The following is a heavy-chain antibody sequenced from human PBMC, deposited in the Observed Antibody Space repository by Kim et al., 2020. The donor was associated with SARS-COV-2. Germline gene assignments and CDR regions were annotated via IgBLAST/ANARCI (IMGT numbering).Heavy chain of an antibody. V-gene: IGHV3-23*01. Sequence: GGSLRLSCAASGFTFSSYAMSWVRQTPGRGLEWVSTISGSGGSTYYADSVKGRFTISRDNSKNTLYLHMSSLRAEDTAVYYCAKSVGWSSGTYYVGDYWGQGTLVTVSS. CDR2: ISGSGGST. J-gene: IGHJ4*02. CDR1: GFTFSSYA. CDR3: AKSVGWSSGTYYVGDY. D-gene: IGHD1-26*01.